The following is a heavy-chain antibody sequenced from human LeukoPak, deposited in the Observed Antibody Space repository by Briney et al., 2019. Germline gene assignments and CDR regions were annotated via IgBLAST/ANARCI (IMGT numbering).Heavy chain of an antibody. CDR2: ISAYNGNT. J-gene: IGHJ4*02. CDR1: GYTFTSYG. CDR3: ARDERSGWLARSVWYFDY. V-gene: IGHV1-18*01. D-gene: IGHD6-19*01. Sequence: ASVKVSCKASGYTFTSYGISWVRQAPGQGLEWMGWISAYNGNTNYAQKLQGRVTMTTDTSTSTAYMELRSLRSDDTAVYYCARDERSGWLARSVWYFDYWGQGTLVSVSS.